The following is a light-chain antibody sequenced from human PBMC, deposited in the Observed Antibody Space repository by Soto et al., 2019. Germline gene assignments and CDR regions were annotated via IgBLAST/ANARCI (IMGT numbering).Light chain of an antibody. Sequence: IVLTQSPGTLSLAPGKGATLSCRASQSLSSDSLAWYRQKLGQAPRLLIYGVSKRATGLPDRFSGGGSGTDFTLTNTRLEPQDSAVYYCHQYGTSPPTFGQGTRLEIK. CDR1: QSLSSDS. V-gene: IGKV3-20*01. CDR2: GVS. CDR3: HQYGTSPPT. J-gene: IGKJ2*01.